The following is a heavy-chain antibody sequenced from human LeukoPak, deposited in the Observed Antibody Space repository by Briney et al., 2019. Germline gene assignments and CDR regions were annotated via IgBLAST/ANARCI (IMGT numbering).Heavy chain of an antibody. D-gene: IGHD2-15*01. Sequence: PGGSLRLSCVGSGFTFSSCAMSWVRQAPGKGLEWVSSIVGSGYTTYYADSVKGRSTISRDNSKNTVYLQMNSLRAEDTAVYYCALLGLNWGQGTLVTVSS. CDR1: GFTFSSCA. V-gene: IGHV3-23*01. CDR2: IVGSGYTT. CDR3: ALLGLN. J-gene: IGHJ4*02.